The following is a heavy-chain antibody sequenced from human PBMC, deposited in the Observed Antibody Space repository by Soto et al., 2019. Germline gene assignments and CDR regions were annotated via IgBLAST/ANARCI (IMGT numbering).Heavy chain of an antibody. CDR2: IDTDGSRK. D-gene: IGHD3-22*01. Sequence: PGGSLRLSCAASGFNFNTYWMYWVRQAPGKGLEWVANIDTDGSRKNYVDSVKGRFIISRDNAKNSLLLQMNSLRADDTAVYYCARGDYFDRRFDYWGQGTLVTVSS. J-gene: IGHJ4*02. V-gene: IGHV3-7*03. CDR1: GFNFNTYW. CDR3: ARGDYFDRRFDY.